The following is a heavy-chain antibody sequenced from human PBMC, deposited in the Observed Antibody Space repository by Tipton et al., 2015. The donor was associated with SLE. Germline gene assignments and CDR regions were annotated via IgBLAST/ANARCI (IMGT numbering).Heavy chain of an antibody. CDR1: GYTFTSYG. CDR2: INPNSGGT. D-gene: IGHD5-18*01. CDR3: ARDVDIAMVDY. Sequence: QVQLVQSGAEVKKPGASVKVSCKASGYTFTSYGISWGRQAPGQGLEWMGWINPNSGGTNYAQKFQGRVTMTRDTSISTAYMELSRLRSDDTAVYYCARDVDIAMVDYWGQGTLVTVSS. V-gene: IGHV1-2*02. J-gene: IGHJ4*02.